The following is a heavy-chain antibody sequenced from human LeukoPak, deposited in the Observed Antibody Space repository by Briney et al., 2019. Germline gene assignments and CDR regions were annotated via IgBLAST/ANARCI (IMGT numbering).Heavy chain of an antibody. V-gene: IGHV4-34*01. J-gene: IGHJ1*01. CDR1: GGSFSGYY. CDR2: INHSGST. Sequence: SETLSLTCAVYGGSFSGYYWSWIRQPPGKGLEWIGEINHSGSTYYNPSLKSRVTISVDTSKNQFSLKLSSVTAADTAVYYCLGYCSSTSCSEHFQHWGQGTLVTVSS. CDR3: LGYCSSTSCSEHFQH. D-gene: IGHD2-2*01.